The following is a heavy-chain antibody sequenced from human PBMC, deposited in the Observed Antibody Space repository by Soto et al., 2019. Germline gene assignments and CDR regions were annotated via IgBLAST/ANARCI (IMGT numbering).Heavy chain of an antibody. J-gene: IGHJ4*02. CDR3: ARRKYYDFWSRSRHYYDH. Sequence: GVSLKISCKGSGYLFTSQWIAWVRQMPGKGLEWMGIIFPGDSDTRYTPSFEGQVTISVDKSISPAYLQWSSLKASDTAIYYCARRKYYDFWSRSRHYYDHSGQGPLVTFSS. V-gene: IGHV5-51*01. CDR1: GYLFTSQW. CDR2: IFPGDSDT. D-gene: IGHD3-3*01.